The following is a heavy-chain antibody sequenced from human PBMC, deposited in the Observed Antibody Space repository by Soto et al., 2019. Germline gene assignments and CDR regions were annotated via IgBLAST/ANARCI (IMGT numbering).Heavy chain of an antibody. CDR2: IIPIFGTA. D-gene: IGHD4-17*01. V-gene: IGHV1-69*01. CDR3: ASNPYGDYGQDYYYGMDV. J-gene: IGHJ6*02. Sequence: QVQLVQSGAEVKKPGSSVKVSCKASGGTFSSYAISWVRQAPGQGLEWMGGIIPIFGTANYAQKFQGRVTITADESTSTAYMELSSLRSEDTAVYYCASNPYGDYGQDYYYGMDVWGQGTTVTVSS. CDR1: GGTFSSYA.